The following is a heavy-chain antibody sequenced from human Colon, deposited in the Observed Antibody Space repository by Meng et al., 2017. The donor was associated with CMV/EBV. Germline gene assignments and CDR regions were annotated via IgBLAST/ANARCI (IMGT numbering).Heavy chain of an antibody. CDR3: ASRDY. Sequence: EVQLVGSGGGLVQPGGSLSLACAASGFTFSRKWMHWVRQGPGKGLVWVSRINTDGSTTYYADSVKGRFTISRDNAKNTLYLQMNSLRAEDTAVDYCASRDYWGQGTLVTVSS. CDR1: GFTFSRKW. CDR2: INTDGSTT. V-gene: IGHV3-74*01. J-gene: IGHJ4*02.